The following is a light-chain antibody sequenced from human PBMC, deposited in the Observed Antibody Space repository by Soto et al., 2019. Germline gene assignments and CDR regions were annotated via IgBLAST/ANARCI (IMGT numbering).Light chain of an antibody. CDR2: TAS. Sequence: DIQMTQSPSSLSASVGDRVIITCRASQTINSYLNWYQQKPGEAPKLLIYTASNLASGVPSRFSGSGSGTVFTLSISSLQPGAFATYFCHQTYTIPQTFGQGTKVEI. CDR1: QTINSY. J-gene: IGKJ1*01. V-gene: IGKV1-39*01. CDR3: HQTYTIPQT.